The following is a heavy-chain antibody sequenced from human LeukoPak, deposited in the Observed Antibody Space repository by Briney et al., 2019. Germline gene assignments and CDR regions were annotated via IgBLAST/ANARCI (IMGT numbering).Heavy chain of an antibody. V-gene: IGHV1-2*02. CDR2: INPKFGDT. CDR3: AKSRRLGAPRDALDV. J-gene: IGHJ3*01. CDR1: GYTFSDYY. D-gene: IGHD1-26*01. Sequence: ASVKVSCKGSGYTFSDYYIHWVRQAPGQGLECMGWINPKFGDTNYGQKFQGRVTMTRDTSINTVFLDLTRLTSDDTAIYYCAKSRRLGAPRDALDVWGQGTKVTVSS.